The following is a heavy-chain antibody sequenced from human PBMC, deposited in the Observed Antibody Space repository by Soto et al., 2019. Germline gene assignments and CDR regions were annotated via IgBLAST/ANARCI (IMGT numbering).Heavy chain of an antibody. D-gene: IGHD2-2*01. CDR3: ARAVRIVVVPAAKTHYGMDV. J-gene: IGHJ6*02. CDR2: ISISGSTI. Sequence: SGGSLRLSCAASGFTFSSYEMNWVRQAPGKGLEWVSYISISGSTIYYADSVKGRFTISRDNAKNSLYLQMNSLRAEDTAVYYCARAVRIVVVPAAKTHYGMDVWGQGTTVTVSS. CDR1: GFTFSSYE. V-gene: IGHV3-48*03.